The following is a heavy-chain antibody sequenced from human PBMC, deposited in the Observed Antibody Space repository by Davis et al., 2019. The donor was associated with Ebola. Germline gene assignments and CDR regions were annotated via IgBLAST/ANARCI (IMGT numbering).Heavy chain of an antibody. CDR2: IFYNGIT. CDR1: GGSISFYY. Sequence: SETLSLTCNVSGGSISFYYWNWIRQAPGEGLEWIGDIFYNGITNYNPSLKSRLTISIDTSTNQFSLKLRSVTAADTAMYYCARANTGMVPPEIDSWGQGTKVTVSS. J-gene: IGHJ4*02. CDR3: ARANTGMVPPEIDS. V-gene: IGHV4-59*01. D-gene: IGHD5-18*01.